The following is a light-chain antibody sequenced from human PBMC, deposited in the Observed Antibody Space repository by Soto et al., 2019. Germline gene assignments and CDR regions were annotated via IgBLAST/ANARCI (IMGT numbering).Light chain of an antibody. J-gene: IGLJ1*01. Sequence: QSALTQPASVSGSPGQSITISCTGTSSDVGGYDYVSWYQQHPVKAPKLMICDVTNRPSGVSNRFSGSKSGNTASLTISGLQAEGEADYYCISYASINTYVFGTGSKVTVL. V-gene: IGLV2-14*01. CDR1: SSDVGGYDY. CDR2: DVT. CDR3: ISYASINTYV.